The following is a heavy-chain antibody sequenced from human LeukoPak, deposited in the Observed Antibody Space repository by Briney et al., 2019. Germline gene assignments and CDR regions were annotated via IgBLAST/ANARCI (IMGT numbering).Heavy chain of an antibody. CDR3: AKVTEYSSPHFDY. D-gene: IGHD6-6*01. Sequence: GGSLRLSCAASGFTFSSYSMNWVRQAPGKGLEWVSSISDNGGNTYYADSAKGRFTISRDNSKNTLYLQMNSLRAEDTAVYYCAKVTEYSSPHFDYWGQGTLVTVSS. J-gene: IGHJ4*02. V-gene: IGHV3-23*01. CDR2: ISDNGGNT. CDR1: GFTFSSYS.